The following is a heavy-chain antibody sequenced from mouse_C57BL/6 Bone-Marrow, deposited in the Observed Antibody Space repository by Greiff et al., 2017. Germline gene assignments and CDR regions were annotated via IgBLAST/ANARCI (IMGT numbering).Heavy chain of an antibody. Sequence: QVQLQQSGAELVRPGTSVKLSCKASGYTFTNYWIGWAKQRPGHGLEWIGEIYPGGGYTKYNEKFKGKATLTADKSSSTAYMQFSSLTSVDSAVYYCAREGAFYCAMDYWGQGTSVTVSS. V-gene: IGHV1-63*01. CDR2: IYPGGGYT. CDR1: GYTFTNYW. J-gene: IGHJ4*01. CDR3: AREGAFYCAMDY. D-gene: IGHD3-1*01.